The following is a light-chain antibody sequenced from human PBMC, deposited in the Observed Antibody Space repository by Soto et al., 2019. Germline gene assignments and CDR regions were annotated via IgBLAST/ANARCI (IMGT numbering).Light chain of an antibody. CDR2: DAS. J-gene: IGKJ1*01. CDR1: QSVSSY. Sequence: EIVLTQSPATLSLSPGERATLSCRASQSVSSYLAWYQQKPGQAPRLLIYDASNRATGIPARFSGSGSGTDFTRTISSLEPEDFAVYYCQQRSNWPRTFGQGTKVETK. V-gene: IGKV3-11*01. CDR3: QQRSNWPRT.